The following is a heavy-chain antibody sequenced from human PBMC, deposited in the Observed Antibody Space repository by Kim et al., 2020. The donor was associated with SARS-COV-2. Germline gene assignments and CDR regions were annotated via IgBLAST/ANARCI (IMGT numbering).Heavy chain of an antibody. V-gene: IGHV4-61*02. CDR1: GGSISSGSYY. J-gene: IGHJ6*02. D-gene: IGHD6-19*01. CDR2: IYTSGST. CDR3: ARDGSSGGYGMDV. Sequence: SETLSLTCTVSGGSISSGSYYWSWIRQPAGKGLEWIGRIYTSGSTNYNPSLKSRVTISVDTSKNQFSLKLSSVTAADTAVYYCARDGSSGGYGMDVWGQGTTVTVSS.